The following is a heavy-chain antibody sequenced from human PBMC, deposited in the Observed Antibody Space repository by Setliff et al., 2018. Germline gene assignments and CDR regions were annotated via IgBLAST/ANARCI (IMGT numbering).Heavy chain of an antibody. J-gene: IGHJ4*02. V-gene: IGHV4-34*01. CDR3: AGSTVTQVDY. CDR1: GGSFSGYY. Sequence: SETLSLTCAVYGGSFSGYYWSWIRQPPGKGLEWIGEINHSGSTNYNPSLKSRVTISVDRSKNQFSLKLSSVTAADTAVYYCAGSTVTQVDYWGQGTLVTVSS. D-gene: IGHD4-17*01. CDR2: INHSGST.